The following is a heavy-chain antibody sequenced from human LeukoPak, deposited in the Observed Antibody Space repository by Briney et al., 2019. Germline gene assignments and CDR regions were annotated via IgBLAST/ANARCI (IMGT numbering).Heavy chain of an antibody. CDR3: ARISSITISGMINNYMDV. Sequence: ASVKLSFMRSGWIYIRQQIHELRQATGQGLEWMGWMNPNSGNTGYAQKFQGRVTITRNTSISTAYMELSSLRSEDTAVYYFARISSITISGMINNYMDVWGKGTTVTVSS. D-gene: IGHD3-3*01. CDR1: GWIYIRQQ. J-gene: IGHJ6*03. V-gene: IGHV1-8*03. CDR2: MNPNSGNT.